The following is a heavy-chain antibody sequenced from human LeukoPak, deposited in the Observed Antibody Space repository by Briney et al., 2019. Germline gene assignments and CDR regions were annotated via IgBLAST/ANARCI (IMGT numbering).Heavy chain of an antibody. J-gene: IGHJ4*02. CDR1: GGSMSGYY. CDR3: ARNLGSGGSYLFDS. V-gene: IGHV4-4*08. D-gene: IGHD6-19*01. CDR2: VYNSEYT. Sequence: SETLSLTCTVSGGSMSGYYWSWIRQPPGKGLEWIGYVYNSEYTKYNPSLKGRVSISFGTSENQFPLRLTSVTAADTAVYFCARNLGSGGSYLFDSWGQGTLVTVSS.